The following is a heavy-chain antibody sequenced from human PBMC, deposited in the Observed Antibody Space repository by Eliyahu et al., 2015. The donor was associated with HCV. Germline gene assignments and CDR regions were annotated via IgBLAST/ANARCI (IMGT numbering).Heavy chain of an antibody. D-gene: IGHD3-22*01. J-gene: IGHJ2*01. CDR3: ARDPGYDSSGYSGYFDL. CDR1: GFXFXAXY. Sequence: QVQLVESGGGLVKPGGSLRLSCAAXGFXFXAXYMXWXRQAPGKGLEWVSYISSSGSTIYYADSVKGRFTISRDNAKNSLYLQMNSLRAEDTAVYYCARDPGYDSSGYSGYFDLWGRGTLVTVSS. CDR2: ISSSGSTI. V-gene: IGHV3-11*01.